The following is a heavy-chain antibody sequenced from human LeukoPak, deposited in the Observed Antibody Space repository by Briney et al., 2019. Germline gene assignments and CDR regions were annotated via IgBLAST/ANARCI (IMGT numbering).Heavy chain of an antibody. Sequence: SETLSLTCTVSGYSISSGYYWGWIRQPPGKGLEWIGSIYYSGSTYYNPSLKSRVTISVDTSKNQFSLKLSSVTAADTAVYYCARDALRRAYPYSGYEHWGQGTLVTVSS. CDR3: ARDALRRAYPYSGYEH. J-gene: IGHJ4*02. D-gene: IGHD5-12*01. CDR1: GYSISSGYY. V-gene: IGHV4-38-2*02. CDR2: IYYSGST.